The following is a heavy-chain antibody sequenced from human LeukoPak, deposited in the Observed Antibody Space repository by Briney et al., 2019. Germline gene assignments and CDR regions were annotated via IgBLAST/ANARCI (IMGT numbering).Heavy chain of an antibody. V-gene: IGHV4-31*03. J-gene: IGHJ3*02. D-gene: IGHD2-15*01. CDR2: IYYSGGT. CDR1: GGSISSGGYY. Sequence: PSETLSLTCTVSGGSISSGGYYWSWIRQHPGKGLEWIGYIYYSGGTYYNPSLKSRVTISVDTSKNQFSLKLSSVTAADTAVYYCARDGVRDKGQDRNAFDIWGQGTMVTVSS. CDR3: ARDGVRDKGQDRNAFDI.